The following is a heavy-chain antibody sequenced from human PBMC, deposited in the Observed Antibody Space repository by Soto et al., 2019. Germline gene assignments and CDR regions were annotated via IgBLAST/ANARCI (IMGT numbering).Heavy chain of an antibody. J-gene: IGHJ4*02. CDR2: IYHIGST. Sequence: SETLSLTCAVSGGSVSSTNWWSWVRQSPGKGLEWIGDIYHIGSTNYNPSLRGRITINPDTSKNQFSLQLNSVTPEDTAVYYCTRLSGNSWLDYWGQGTLVTVSS. CDR1: GGSVSSTNW. D-gene: IGHD6-13*01. V-gene: IGHV4-4*02. CDR3: TRLSGNSWLDY.